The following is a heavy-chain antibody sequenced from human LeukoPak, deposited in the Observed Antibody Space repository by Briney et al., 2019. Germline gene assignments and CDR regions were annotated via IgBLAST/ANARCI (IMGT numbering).Heavy chain of an antibody. D-gene: IGHD3-9*01. CDR2: ISAYNGNT. J-gene: IGHJ4*02. CDR3: ARDYYDILTGPFDY. CDR1: GYTFTSYG. V-gene: IGHV1-18*01. Sequence: ASVKVSCKASGYTFTSYGISWVRQAPGQGLEWMGWISAYNGNTNYAQKLQGRVTMTTDTSTSTAYMELRSLRSDDTAVYYGARDYYDILTGPFDYWVQGTLVTVSS.